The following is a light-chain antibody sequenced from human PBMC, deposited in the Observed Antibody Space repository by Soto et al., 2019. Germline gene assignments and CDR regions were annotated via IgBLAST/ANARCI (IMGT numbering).Light chain of an antibody. CDR3: SSYTGSSTTGV. CDR2: DVT. CDR1: SSDVGAYDC. Sequence: QSALTQPPSVSGSPGQSVTISCTGTSSDVGAYDCVSWYQQHPGKAPKLMIYDVTKRPSGVPDRFSASKSGNTASLTISGHHDEEDAYYCSSYTGSSTTGVFGGGTKLTVL. J-gene: IGLJ3*02. V-gene: IGLV2-11*01.